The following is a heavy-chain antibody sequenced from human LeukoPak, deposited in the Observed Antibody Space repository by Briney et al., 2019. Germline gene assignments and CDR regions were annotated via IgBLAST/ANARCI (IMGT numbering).Heavy chain of an antibody. Sequence: GRSLRLSCAASGFTFSSYAMHWVRQAPGRGLEYVSAISSNGGSTYYANSVKGRFTISRDNSKNTLYLQMGSLRAEDMAVYYCARGVGPFDIWGQGTMVTVSS. CDR3: ARGVGPFDI. CDR2: ISSNGGST. D-gene: IGHD2-15*01. CDR1: GFTFSSYA. J-gene: IGHJ3*02. V-gene: IGHV3-64*01.